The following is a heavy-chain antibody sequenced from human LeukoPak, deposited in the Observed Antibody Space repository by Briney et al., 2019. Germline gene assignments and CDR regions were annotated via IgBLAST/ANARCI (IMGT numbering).Heavy chain of an antibody. D-gene: IGHD6-13*01. V-gene: IGHV3-53*01. J-gene: IGHJ4*02. CDR2: IYSGGST. CDR1: EFTVSSNF. CDR3: ARDSWSSS. Sequence: GGSLRLSCAASEFTVSSNFMSWVRQAPGKGLEWVSVIYSGGSTYYADSVKGRFTISRDNAKNSLYLQMNSLRAEDTAVYYCARDSWSSSWGQGTLVTVSS.